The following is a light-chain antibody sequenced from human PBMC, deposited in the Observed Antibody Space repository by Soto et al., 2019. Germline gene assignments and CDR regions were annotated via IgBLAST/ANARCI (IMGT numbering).Light chain of an antibody. Sequence: DIQMTQSPSSLSASVGDRVTITCRASQSIGYWLAWYQQKAGKAPKVLIYDVSRLESGVPPRFSGSGSGTEFTLTISSLQPADFATYYCQQYNSYSWTFGQGTKVEIK. CDR3: QQYNSYSWT. CDR2: DVS. CDR1: QSIGYW. J-gene: IGKJ1*01. V-gene: IGKV1-5*01.